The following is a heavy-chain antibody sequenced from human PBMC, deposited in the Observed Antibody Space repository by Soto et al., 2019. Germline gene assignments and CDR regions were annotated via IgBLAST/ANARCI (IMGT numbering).Heavy chain of an antibody. CDR1: GFTFSDYY. V-gene: IGHV3-11*01. J-gene: IGHJ4*02. CDR2: ISSSGSTI. D-gene: IGHD5-12*01. Sequence: QVQLVESGGGLVEPGGSLRLSCAASGFTFSDYYMSWVRQAPGKGLEWISYISSSGSTIYYADSVTGRFTISRDNAKNSLYLQMNSLRAEDTAMYYCARRSGSNSFDYWGQGTLVSVSS. CDR3: ARRSGSNSFDY.